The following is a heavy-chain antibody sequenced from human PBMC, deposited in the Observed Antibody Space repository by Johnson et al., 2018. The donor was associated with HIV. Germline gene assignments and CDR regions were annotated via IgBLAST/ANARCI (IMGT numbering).Heavy chain of an antibody. D-gene: IGHD6-13*01. Sequence: VQLVESGGGLVQPGGSLRLSCAASGFTFSSYWMSWVRQAPGKGLEWVANIKQDGSEKYYVDSVKGRFTISRDNAKNSLYLQMNSLRAEDTAVYYCVKGMDSSSWYAFDIWGQGTMVTVSS. V-gene: IGHV3-7*01. CDR1: GFTFSSYW. J-gene: IGHJ3*02. CDR3: VKGMDSSSWYAFDI. CDR2: IKQDGSEK.